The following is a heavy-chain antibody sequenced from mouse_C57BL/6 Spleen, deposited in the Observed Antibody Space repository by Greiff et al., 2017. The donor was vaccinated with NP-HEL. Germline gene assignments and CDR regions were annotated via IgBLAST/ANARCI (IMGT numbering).Heavy chain of an antibody. V-gene: IGHV1-55*01. J-gene: IGHJ1*03. CDR1: GYTFTSYW. CDR2: IYPGSGST. CDR3: ARSLVYGSSFYWYFDV. D-gene: IGHD1-1*01. Sequence: VQLQQSGAELVKPGASVKMSCKASGYTFTSYWITWVKQRPGQGLEWIGDIYPGSGSTNYNEKFKSKATLTVDTSSSTAYMQLSSLTSADSAVYYCARSLVYGSSFYWYFDVWGTGTTVTGSS.